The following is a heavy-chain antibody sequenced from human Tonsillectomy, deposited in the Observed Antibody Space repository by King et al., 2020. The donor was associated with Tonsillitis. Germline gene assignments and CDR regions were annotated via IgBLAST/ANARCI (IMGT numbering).Heavy chain of an antibody. J-gene: IGHJ3*01. CDR2: ISDNCRTI. CDR3: ARVGDGLHECRDIFPGNDAFDV. D-gene: IGHD3-3*02. CDR1: GFNFSKYT. V-gene: IGHV3-48*04. Sequence: VQLVESGGDLVQPGGSLRLSCAASGFNFSKYTMNWVRQAPGKGLEWLSYISDNCRTIYHADSVKGRFTISRDNAKNSLYLQRSSLRSEDTVLYYCARVGDGLHECRDIFPGNDAFDVWGQGTVVSVSS.